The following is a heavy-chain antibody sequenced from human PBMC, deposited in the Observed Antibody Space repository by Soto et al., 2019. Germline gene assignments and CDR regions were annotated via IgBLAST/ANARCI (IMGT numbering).Heavy chain of an antibody. CDR2: IDPADSKT. D-gene: IGHD6-25*01. CDR3: ARRIAAAGGYYYYALDV. CDR1: GYNFDTYW. J-gene: IGHJ6*02. Sequence: EVQLEQSGAELKKPGESLRISCKGSGYNFDTYWVNWVRQLPGKGLEWMGRIDPADSKTKYSPSLEGHITISVDKSIQTTYLHWSSLKASDTAMYYCARRIAAAGGYYYYALDVWGQGTAVTVSS. V-gene: IGHV5-10-1*03.